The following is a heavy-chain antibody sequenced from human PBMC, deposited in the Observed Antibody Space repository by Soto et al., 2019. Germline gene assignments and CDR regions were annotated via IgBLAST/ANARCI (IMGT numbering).Heavy chain of an antibody. CDR1: GGSFSGYY. D-gene: IGHD1-26*01. CDR2: INHSGST. Sequence: SETLSLTCAVYGGSFSGYYWSWIRQPPGKGLEWIGEINHSGSTNYNPSLKSRVTISVDTTKNQFSLKRSSVTAADAAVYYCARRGGSGSYWYFDLWGRGTLVTVSS. CDR3: ARRGGSGSYWYFDL. V-gene: IGHV4-34*01. J-gene: IGHJ2*01.